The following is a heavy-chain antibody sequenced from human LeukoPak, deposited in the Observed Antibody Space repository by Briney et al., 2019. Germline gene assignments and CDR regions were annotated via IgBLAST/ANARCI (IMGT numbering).Heavy chain of an antibody. CDR1: GGSISSYY. J-gene: IGHJ6*02. CDR3: AIARIAVAGILYYYYGMDV. CDR2: IYFSGST. Sequence: PLETLSLTCAVSGGSISSYYWSCIRQTPRKGVGRVGYIYFSGSTNYNTSLKRRVTLSVDTSKNQYSLKLSSVTAADTAVYDCAIARIAVAGILYYYYGMDVWGQRTTVTVSS. D-gene: IGHD6-19*01. V-gene: IGHV4-59*01.